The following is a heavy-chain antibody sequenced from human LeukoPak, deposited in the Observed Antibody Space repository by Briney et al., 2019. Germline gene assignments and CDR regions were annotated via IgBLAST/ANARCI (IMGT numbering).Heavy chain of an antibody. CDR2: INHSGST. J-gene: IGHJ5*02. V-gene: IGHV4-34*01. Sequence: SETLSLTCAAHGGSFSGYYWSWSRQPPGKGLELIGEINHSGSTNYNPSLKSRVTISVDTSKNQFSLKLSSVTAADTAVYYCARRRHVAAAGTRWFDPWGQGTLVTVSS. D-gene: IGHD6-13*01. CDR1: GGSFSGYY. CDR3: ARRRHVAAAGTRWFDP.